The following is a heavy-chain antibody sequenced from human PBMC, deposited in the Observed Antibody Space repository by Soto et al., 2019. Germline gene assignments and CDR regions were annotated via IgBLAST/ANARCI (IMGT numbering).Heavy chain of an antibody. Sequence: EVQLLGSGGGLVQPGGSLRLSCAASGFTFSSYCMTWVRQAPGKGLEWVSSIGAGADVTYYAGSVKGRFTISRDNYKNTLVLQNNCLRADDAAADYCAKYVPQCSDGTGYQCGECWGRRRLVAVCS. CDR3: AKYVPQCSDGTGYQCGEC. CDR2: IGAGADVT. CDR1: GFTFSSYC. J-gene: IGHJ4*02. V-gene: IGHV3-23*01. D-gene: IGHD2-15*01.